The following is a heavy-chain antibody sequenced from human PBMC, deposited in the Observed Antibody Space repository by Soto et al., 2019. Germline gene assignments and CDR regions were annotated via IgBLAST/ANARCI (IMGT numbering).Heavy chain of an antibody. D-gene: IGHD5-12*01. CDR1: GFTFSSYA. J-gene: IGHJ4*02. V-gene: IGHV3-30-3*01. CDR3: ARVPYSGYAVYYFDY. CDR2: ISYDGSNK. Sequence: QVQLVESGGGVVQPGRSLRLSCAASGFTFSSYAMHWVRQAPGKGLEWVAVISYDGSNKYYADSVKGRFIISRDNSKNTLYLQMIRLRAEGTAVYYCARVPYSGYAVYYFDYWGQGTLVTVSS.